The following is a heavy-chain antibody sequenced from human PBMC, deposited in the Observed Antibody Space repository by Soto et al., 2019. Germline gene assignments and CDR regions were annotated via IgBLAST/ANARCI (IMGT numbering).Heavy chain of an antibody. J-gene: IGHJ6*02. D-gene: IGHD4-17*01. CDR1: GASINGGGYY. Sequence: QVQLQESGPGLVKPSQTLSLTCTVSGASINGGGYYWSWIRQHPGKGLEWIGSIYYSGNTYYSPSLKSPVTISVDTSKNHLSLRLSSVTAADTAVYYCARDPSYGDYSYYGMDVWGQGTTVTVSS. CDR3: ARDPSYGDYSYYGMDV. V-gene: IGHV4-31*01. CDR2: IYYSGNT.